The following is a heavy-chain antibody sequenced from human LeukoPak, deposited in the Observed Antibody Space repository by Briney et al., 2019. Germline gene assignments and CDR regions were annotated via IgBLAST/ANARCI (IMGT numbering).Heavy chain of an antibody. CDR1: GFTVSTNH. D-gene: IGHD2-21*02. Sequence: PGGSLRLSCAVSGFTVSTNHMSWVRQAPGRGLEWVSVIYNDGNTYYTDSVKGRFTISRDNSKNTVFLRMNSLRVEDTAVSYCARDREVVTAKPQMDVWGKGTTVTVSS. CDR2: IYNDGNT. J-gene: IGHJ6*03. CDR3: ARDREVVTAKPQMDV. V-gene: IGHV3-53*01.